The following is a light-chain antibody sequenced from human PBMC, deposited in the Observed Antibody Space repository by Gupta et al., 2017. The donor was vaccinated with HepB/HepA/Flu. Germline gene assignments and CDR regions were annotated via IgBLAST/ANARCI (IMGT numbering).Light chain of an antibody. Sequence: EIVLTQSPATLSLSPGERATPSCRASQSVGSSLAWYQQKPGQTPRLLIYGASNRAAGIPARFSGSGSGTDFTLTISSLEPEDCAVYYCLQRSSWCSFGQGTKLEIK. V-gene: IGKV3-11*01. CDR3: LQRSSWCS. CDR2: GAS. CDR1: QSVGSS. J-gene: IGKJ2*04.